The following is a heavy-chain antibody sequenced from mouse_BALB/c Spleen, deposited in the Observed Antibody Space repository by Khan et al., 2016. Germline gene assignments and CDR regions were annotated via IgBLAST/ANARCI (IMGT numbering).Heavy chain of an antibody. J-gene: IGHJ3*01. CDR3: ARGYDGGGFAY. Sequence: QVQLQQPGAELMKPGASVKISCKATGYTFSNYWIEWVKQRPGHGLEWIGEILPGSGSTNYNEKFKGKATFTADTSSNTAYMQLSSLTSEDSAVYCCARGYDGGGFAYWGQGTLVTVSA. CDR1: GYTFSNYW. V-gene: IGHV1-9*01. CDR2: ILPGSGST. D-gene: IGHD1-2*01.